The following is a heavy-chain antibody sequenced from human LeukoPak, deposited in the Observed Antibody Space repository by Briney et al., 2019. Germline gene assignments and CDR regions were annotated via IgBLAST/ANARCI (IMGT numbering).Heavy chain of an antibody. CDR3: AKDMGYDSSGYYYPIPDF. CDR1: GGSFSGYY. D-gene: IGHD3-22*01. J-gene: IGHJ4*02. Sequence: ETLSLTCAVYGGSFSGYYWSWVRQAPGKGLEWVSAISGSGGSTYYADSVKGRFTISRDNSKNTLYLQMNSLRAEDTAVYYCAKDMGYDSSGYYYPIPDFWGQGTLVTVSS. CDR2: ISGSGGST. V-gene: IGHV3-23*01.